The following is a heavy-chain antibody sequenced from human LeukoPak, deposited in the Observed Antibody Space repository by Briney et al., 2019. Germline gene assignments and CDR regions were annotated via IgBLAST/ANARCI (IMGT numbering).Heavy chain of an antibody. D-gene: IGHD3-22*01. CDR2: IIPIFGTA. V-gene: IGHV1-69*13. Sequence: ASVKVSCKASGGTFSSYAISWVRQAPGQGLEWMGGIIPIFGTANYAQKFQGRVTITADESTSTAYMELSSLRSEDTAVYYCARDYRPYYYDSSGYQNSAGYFDYWGQGTLVTVSS. J-gene: IGHJ4*03. CDR3: ARDYRPYYYDSSGYQNSAGYFDY. CDR1: GGTFSSYA.